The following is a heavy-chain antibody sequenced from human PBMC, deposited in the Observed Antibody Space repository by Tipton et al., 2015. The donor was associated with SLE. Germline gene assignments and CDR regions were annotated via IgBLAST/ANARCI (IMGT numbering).Heavy chain of an antibody. J-gene: IGHJ4*02. V-gene: IGHV4-31*11. CDR3: ARWVSGYADY. CDR2: IYQSGTT. Sequence: TLSLTCAVSGDSVSSGGYYWSWIRQYPGKGLEWIGCIYQSGTTFYNPSLKSRVTISLDTSKSQFSLKLSSVSAADTAVYYCARWVSGYADYWGQGTLVTVSS. D-gene: IGHD5-12*01. CDR1: GDSVSSGGYY.